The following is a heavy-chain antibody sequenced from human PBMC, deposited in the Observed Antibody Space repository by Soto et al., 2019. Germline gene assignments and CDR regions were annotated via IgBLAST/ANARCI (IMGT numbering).Heavy chain of an antibody. Sequence: PSENLSLTCNVSGGSISRGGYYWSWIRQHPTEGLEWIGCIYYSGSTYYNPSLQSRLTISIDTSKNQFSLRLNSVPATDTAVYYCAPARSVGSFVILPAVGTIGYCDRGPLSTVSS. J-gene: IGHJ4*02. V-gene: IGHV4-31*03. CDR2: IYYSGST. CDR3: APARSVGSFVILPAVGTIGY. CDR1: GGSISRGGYY. D-gene: IGHD2-2*01.